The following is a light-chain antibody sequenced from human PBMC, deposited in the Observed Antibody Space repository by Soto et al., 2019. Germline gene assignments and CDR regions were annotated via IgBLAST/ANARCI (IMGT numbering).Light chain of an antibody. Sequence: QSVLTQPASVSGSPGQSITISCTGTSSDVGGYNYVSWYQQHPGKALKLMIYDVNNRPSGVSNRFSGSKSGNTASLTISGLQAEDEADYYCSSYTSSSTEVFGTGTKVTDL. CDR3: SSYTSSSTEV. CDR2: DVN. V-gene: IGLV2-14*01. CDR1: SSDVGGYNY. J-gene: IGLJ1*01.